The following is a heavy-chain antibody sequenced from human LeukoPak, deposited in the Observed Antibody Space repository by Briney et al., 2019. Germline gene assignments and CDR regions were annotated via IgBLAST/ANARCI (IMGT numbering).Heavy chain of an antibody. V-gene: IGHV4-38-2*02. CDR3: ARAFSSTSPEAN. J-gene: IGHJ4*02. CDR1: GYSISSGYY. CDR2: IYYSGST. Sequence: SETLSLTCTVSGYSISSGYYWGWIRQPPGKGLEWIGSIYYSGSTYYNPSLKSRVTISVDTSKNQFSLKLSSVTAADTAVYYCARAFSSTSPEANWGQGTLVTVSS. D-gene: IGHD6-13*01.